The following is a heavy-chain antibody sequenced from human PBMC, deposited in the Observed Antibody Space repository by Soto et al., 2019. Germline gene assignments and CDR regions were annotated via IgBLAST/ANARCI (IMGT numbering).Heavy chain of an antibody. CDR1: GYIFVNYG. V-gene: IGHV1-18*01. Sequence: QVQLVQSGDEVRKPGSSVKVSCKASGYIFVNYGIAWVRQAPGQGLEWMGWISPYSVNTHYARKVQGRLTMTTDTXXXXXXXXXXXXXXXXXXXXXXXXXXXXXXPTXPDVWGQGTTVTVSS. CDR2: ISPYSVNT. J-gene: IGHJ6*02. CDR3: XXXXXXXXPTXPDV.